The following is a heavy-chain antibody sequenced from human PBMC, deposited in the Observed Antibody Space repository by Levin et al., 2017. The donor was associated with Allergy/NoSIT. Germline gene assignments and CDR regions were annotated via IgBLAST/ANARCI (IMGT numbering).Heavy chain of an antibody. CDR1: GYTFTSYY. CDR3: ARGSNYATGCFDS. D-gene: IGHD2-2*01. J-gene: IGHJ4*02. V-gene: IGHV1-46*01. CDR2: INPSGGST. Sequence: ASVKVSCKASGYTFTSYYLHWVRQAPGQGLQWMGIINPSGGSTSFAPRFRGRVTMTRDTSTSTVYMELSSQRSEDTAVYFCARGSNYATGCFDSWGQGTLITVSS.